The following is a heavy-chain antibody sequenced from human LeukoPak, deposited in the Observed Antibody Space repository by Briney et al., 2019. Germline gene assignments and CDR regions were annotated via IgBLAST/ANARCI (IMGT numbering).Heavy chain of an antibody. D-gene: IGHD3-10*01. CDR1: GFTFSSYA. CDR2: ISGSGGST. J-gene: IGHJ5*02. Sequence: GGSLRLSCAASGFTFSSYAMSWVRQAPGKGLEWVSDISGSGGSTNYADSVKGRFTISRDNSKNTLYLQMNSLRAEDTAVYYCTRHYLNWFDPWGQGTLVTVSS. CDR3: TRHYLNWFDP. V-gene: IGHV3-23*01.